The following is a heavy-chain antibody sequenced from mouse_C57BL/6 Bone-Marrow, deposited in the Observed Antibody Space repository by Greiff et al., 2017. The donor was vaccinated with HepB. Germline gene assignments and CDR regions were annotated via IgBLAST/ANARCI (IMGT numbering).Heavy chain of an antibody. CDR2: ISYDGSN. D-gene: IGHD3-3*01. CDR3: ARGDSYWYFDV. Sequence: EVQLQESGPGLVKPSQSLSLTCSVTGYSITSGYYWNWIRQFPGNKLEWMGYISYDGSNNYNPSLNNRISITRDTSKNQFFLKLNSVTTEDTATYYCARGDSYWYFDVWGTGTTVTVSS. J-gene: IGHJ1*03. CDR1: GYSITSGYY. V-gene: IGHV3-6*01.